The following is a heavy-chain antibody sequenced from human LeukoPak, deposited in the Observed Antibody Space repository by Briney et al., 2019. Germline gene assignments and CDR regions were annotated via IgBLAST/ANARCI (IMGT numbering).Heavy chain of an antibody. CDR1: GFTFSSYS. V-gene: IGHV3-48*04. Sequence: GGSLRLSCAASGFTFSSYSMNWVRQAPGKGLEWVSYISSSSSTIYYADPVKGRFTISRDNAKNSLYLQMNSLRAEDTAVYYCARDIYYDSSGYYGSIYWGQGTLVTVSS. CDR3: ARDIYYDSSGYYGSIY. D-gene: IGHD3-22*01. J-gene: IGHJ4*02. CDR2: ISSSSSTI.